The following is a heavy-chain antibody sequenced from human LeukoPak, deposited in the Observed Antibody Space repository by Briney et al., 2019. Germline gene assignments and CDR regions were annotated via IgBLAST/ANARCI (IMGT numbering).Heavy chain of an antibody. D-gene: IGHD3-10*01. V-gene: IGHV4-39*01. Sequence: PSETLSLTCIVSGGSMSSTNHFWGWIRRPPGKGLEWIGTFYYTGTIFYTPSLESRGTISIDTSKNQFSLKIRSVTAADTAVYYCARQGVVPTKAGWYFDLWGRGALVTVSS. CDR3: ARQGVVPTKAGWYFDL. CDR2: FYYTGTI. CDR1: GGSMSSTNHF. J-gene: IGHJ2*01.